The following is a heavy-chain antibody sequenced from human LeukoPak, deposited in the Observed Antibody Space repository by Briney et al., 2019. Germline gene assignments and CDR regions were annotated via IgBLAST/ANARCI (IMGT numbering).Heavy chain of an antibody. D-gene: IGHD3-10*01. CDR1: GYSFTSYW. CDR2: IYPGDSDT. CDR3: ARHPGYGSGSYFGIGGFDP. J-gene: IGHJ5*02. Sequence: GESLKISCKGSGYSFTSYWIGWVRQMPGKGLEWMGIIYPGDSDTRYSPSFQGRVTISADKSNSTAYLQWSSLKASDTAMYYCARHPGYGSGSYFGIGGFDPWGQGTLVTVSS. V-gene: IGHV5-51*01.